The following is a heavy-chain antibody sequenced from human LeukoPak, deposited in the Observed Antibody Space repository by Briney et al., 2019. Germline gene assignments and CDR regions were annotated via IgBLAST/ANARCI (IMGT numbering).Heavy chain of an antibody. CDR1: GGSFSGYY. V-gene: IGHV4-34*01. J-gene: IGHJ6*03. D-gene: IGHD4-23*01. CDR2: IYNSGST. CDR3: ARVRAGGGKPSYYYYMDV. Sequence: PSETLSLTCAVYGGSFSGYYWSWIRQPPGKGLEWIGEIYNSGSTNYNPSLKSRVTISVDTSKNQFSLKLSSVTAADTGVHYCARVRAGGGKPSYYYYMDVWGKGTTVTASS.